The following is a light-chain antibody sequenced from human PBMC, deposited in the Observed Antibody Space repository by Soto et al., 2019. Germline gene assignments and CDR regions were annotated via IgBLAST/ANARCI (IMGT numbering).Light chain of an antibody. CDR3: SSYTSSSTLV. J-gene: IGLJ2*01. V-gene: IGLV2-14*01. Sequence: QSVMTQPASVSGSPGQSITISCTGTSSGVGGYNYVSWYQQHPGKAPKLMIYEVSNRPSGVSNRFSGSKSGNTASLTISGLQPEDEADYYCSSYTSSSTLVFGGGTKLTVL. CDR2: EVS. CDR1: SSGVGGYNY.